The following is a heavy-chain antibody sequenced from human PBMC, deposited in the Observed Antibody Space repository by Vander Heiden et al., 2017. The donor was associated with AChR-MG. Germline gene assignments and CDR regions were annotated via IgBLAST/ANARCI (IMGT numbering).Heavy chain of an antibody. CDR1: GGSISRGGYY. Sequence: QVQLQESGPGLVKPSQTLSPTCTVSGGSISRGGYYWSWIRQHPGKGLEWIGYIYYSGSTYYNPSLKSRVTISVDTSKNQFSLKLSSVTAADTAVYYCARGIPGVVGVPAAIFSLWGQGTLVTVSS. D-gene: IGHD2-2*01. V-gene: IGHV4-31*03. J-gene: IGHJ4*02. CDR2: IYYSGST. CDR3: ARGIPGVVGVPAAIFSL.